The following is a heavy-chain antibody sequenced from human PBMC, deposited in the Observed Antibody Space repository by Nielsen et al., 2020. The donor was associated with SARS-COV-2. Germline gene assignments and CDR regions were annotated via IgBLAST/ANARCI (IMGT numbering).Heavy chain of an antibody. D-gene: IGHD3-16*02. V-gene: IGHV3-20*04. Sequence: GGSLRLSCAASGFTFDDYGMSWVRQAPGKGLERVSGINWNGGSTGYADSGKGRFTISRDNAKNSLYLQMNSLRAEDTAVYYCAKLGSDHALRLTYYFDYWGQGTLVTVSS. CDR2: INWNGGST. J-gene: IGHJ4*02. CDR3: AKLGSDHALRLTYYFDY. CDR1: GFTFDDYG.